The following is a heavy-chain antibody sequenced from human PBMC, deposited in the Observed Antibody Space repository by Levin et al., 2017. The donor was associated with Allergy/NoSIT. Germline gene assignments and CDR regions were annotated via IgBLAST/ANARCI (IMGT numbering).Heavy chain of an antibody. CDR1: GFTFSSYA. J-gene: IGHJ4*02. D-gene: IGHD6-19*01. Sequence: SCAASGFTFSSYAMSWVRQAPGKGLEWVSAISGSGGSTYYADSVKGRFTISRDNSKNTLYLQMNSLRAEDTAVYYCANVGYSSGWGILTGYWGQGTLVTVSS. CDR2: ISGSGGST. CDR3: ANVGYSSGWGILTGY. V-gene: IGHV3-23*01.